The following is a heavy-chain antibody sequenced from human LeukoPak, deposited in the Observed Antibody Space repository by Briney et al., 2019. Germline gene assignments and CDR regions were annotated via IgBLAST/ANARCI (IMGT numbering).Heavy chain of an antibody. J-gene: IGHJ4*02. CDR3: ARASPSFNSGFDY. V-gene: IGHV3-53*01. CDR2: IYSGGST. CDR1: GFTFSSYE. Sequence: GGSLRLSCAASGFTFSSYEMNWVRQAPGKGLEWVSVIYSGGSTYYADSVKGRFTISRDNSKNTLYLQMNSLRAEDTAVYYCARASPSFNSGFDYWGQGTLVTVSS. D-gene: IGHD1-26*01.